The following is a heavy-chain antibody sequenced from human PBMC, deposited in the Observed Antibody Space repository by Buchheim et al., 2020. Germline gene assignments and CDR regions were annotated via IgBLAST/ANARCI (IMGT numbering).Heavy chain of an antibody. CDR2: INSDGSSV. CDR1: GFIFSSNW. D-gene: IGHD4-17*01. J-gene: IGHJ6*02. V-gene: IGHV3-74*01. Sequence: EVQLVESGGGLVQPGGSLRLSCAASGFIFSSNWMHWVRQAPGKGLVGVSRINSDGSSVFYADSVKGRFTISRDNAKNTLYLQMNSLRAEDTAVYYCARGGDDDGEYYGLDAWGQGTT. CDR3: ARGGDDDGEYYGLDA.